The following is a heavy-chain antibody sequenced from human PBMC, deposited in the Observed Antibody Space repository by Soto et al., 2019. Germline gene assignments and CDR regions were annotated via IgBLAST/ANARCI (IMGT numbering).Heavy chain of an antibody. Sequence: GASVKVSCKASGGTFSSYAISWVRQAPGQGLEWMGGIIPIFGTANYAQKFQGRVTITADESTSTAYMELSSLRSEDTAVYYCARVSYYDFWSGYYSRDRDYWGQGALVTVSS. V-gene: IGHV1-69*13. CDR2: IIPIFGTA. CDR3: ARVSYYDFWSGYYSRDRDY. D-gene: IGHD3-3*01. J-gene: IGHJ4*02. CDR1: GGTFSSYA.